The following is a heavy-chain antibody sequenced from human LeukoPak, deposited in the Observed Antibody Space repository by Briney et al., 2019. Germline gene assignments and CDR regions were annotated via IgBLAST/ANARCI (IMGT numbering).Heavy chain of an antibody. V-gene: IGHV3-21*01. CDR2: ISSSSSYI. J-gene: IGHJ4*02. CDR3: ASLFYYDSSGYSYYFDY. Sequence: GGSLRLSCAASGFTFSSYSMNWVRQAPGKGLEWVSSISSSSSYIYYADSVKGRFTISRDNAKNSLYLQMNSLRAEDTAVYYCASLFYYDSSGYSYYFDYWGQGTLVTVSS. D-gene: IGHD3-22*01. CDR1: GFTFSSYS.